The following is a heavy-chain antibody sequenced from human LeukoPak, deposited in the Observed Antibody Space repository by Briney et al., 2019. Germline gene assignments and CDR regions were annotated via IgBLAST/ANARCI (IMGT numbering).Heavy chain of an antibody. V-gene: IGHV1-18*01. J-gene: IGHJ4*02. CDR3: ARALSRGYSGYDYGLGY. Sequence: ASVKVSCKASGYTFTSYGISWVRQAPGQGLEWMGWISGYNGDTNYAQKFQGRVTMTTDTSTNTAYMELRSLRSDDTAVYYCARALSRGYSGYDYGLGYWGQGTLVTVSS. D-gene: IGHD5-12*01. CDR1: GYTFTSYG. CDR2: ISGYNGDT.